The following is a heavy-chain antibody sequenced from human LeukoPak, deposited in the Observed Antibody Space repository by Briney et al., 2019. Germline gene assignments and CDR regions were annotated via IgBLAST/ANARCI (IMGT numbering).Heavy chain of an antibody. D-gene: IGHD3-10*01. CDR3: ARYASGSYYWFDP. Sequence: PSETLSLTCTVSGGSISSTSYHWAWIRQPPGKGLEWIATVYYTGSAYYNPSLKSRVTISVDTSKRQFSLKLSSVTTAHTALYYCARYASGSYYWFDPWGEGTLVTVST. CDR1: GGSISSTSYH. CDR2: VYYTGSA. J-gene: IGHJ5*02. V-gene: IGHV4-39*01.